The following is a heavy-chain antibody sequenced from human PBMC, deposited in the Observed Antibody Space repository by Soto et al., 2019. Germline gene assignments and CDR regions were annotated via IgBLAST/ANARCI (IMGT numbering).Heavy chain of an antibody. CDR2: IIPIFGTA. V-gene: IGHV1-69*01. CDR1: GGTFSSYA. Sequence: QVQLVQSGAEVKKPGSSVKVSCKASGGTFSSYAISWVRQAPGQGLEWMGGIIPIFGTANYAQKFQGRVTITAHESTSTAYMELRSLRSEDTAVYYCARGYYDSSGYYVYDYYGMDVWGQGTTVTASS. D-gene: IGHD3-22*01. CDR3: ARGYYDSSGYYVYDYYGMDV. J-gene: IGHJ6*02.